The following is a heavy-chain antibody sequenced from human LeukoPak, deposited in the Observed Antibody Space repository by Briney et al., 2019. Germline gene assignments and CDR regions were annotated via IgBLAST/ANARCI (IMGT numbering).Heavy chain of an antibody. V-gene: IGHV1-2*02. J-gene: IGHJ6*03. D-gene: IGHD1-1*01. CDR3: ARGYRGDYYYMDV. CDR2: INPNSGGT. Sequence: ASVTVSCKASGYTFTGYYMHWVRQAPGQGLEWMGWINPNSGGTNYAQKFQGRVTMTRDTSISTAHMELSRLRSDDTAVYYCARGYRGDYYYMDVWGKGTTVTVSS. CDR1: GYTFTGYY.